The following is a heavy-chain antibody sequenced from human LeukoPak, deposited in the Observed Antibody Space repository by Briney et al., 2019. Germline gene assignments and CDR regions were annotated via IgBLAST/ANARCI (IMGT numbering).Heavy chain of an antibody. CDR1: VGTFSSYA. V-gene: IGHV1-69*05. Sequence: SVTVSCKASVGTFSSYAISWVRQAPGQGLEWMGGSIPIFGTANYAQKFQGRVTITTDESTSTAYMELSSLRSEDTAVYYCASGGHGRFLEWLDYFDYWGQGTLVTVSS. CDR3: ASGGHGRFLEWLDYFDY. D-gene: IGHD3-3*01. J-gene: IGHJ4*02. CDR2: SIPIFGTA.